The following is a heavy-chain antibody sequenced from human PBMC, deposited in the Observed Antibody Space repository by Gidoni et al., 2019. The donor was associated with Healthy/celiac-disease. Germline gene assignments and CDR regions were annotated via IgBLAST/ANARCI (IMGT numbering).Heavy chain of an antibody. D-gene: IGHD3-22*01. CDR3: AREPRLEYYYDSSGYYPDY. CDR1: GGSFCGYY. V-gene: IGHV4-34*01. Sequence: QVQLQQWGAGLLKPSETLSLTCAVYGGSFCGYYWSWIRQPPGTGLEWIGEINHSGSTNYNPSLKSRVTISVDTSKNQFSLKLSSVTAADTAVYYCAREPRLEYYYDSSGYYPDYWGQGTLVTVSS. CDR2: INHSGST. J-gene: IGHJ4*02.